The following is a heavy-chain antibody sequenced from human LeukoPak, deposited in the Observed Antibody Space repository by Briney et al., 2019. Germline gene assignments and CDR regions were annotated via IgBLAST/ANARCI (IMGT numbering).Heavy chain of an antibody. Sequence: GGSLRLSCAASGFTFSSYAMSWVRQAPGKGLEWVSAISGSGGSTYYADSVKGRFTVSRDNSKNTLYLQMDGLRAEDTAIYYCAKVLSSGYYYDCWGQGTLVTVSS. CDR3: AKVLSSGYYYDC. CDR2: ISGSGGST. D-gene: IGHD3-22*01. J-gene: IGHJ4*02. V-gene: IGHV3-23*01. CDR1: GFTFSSYA.